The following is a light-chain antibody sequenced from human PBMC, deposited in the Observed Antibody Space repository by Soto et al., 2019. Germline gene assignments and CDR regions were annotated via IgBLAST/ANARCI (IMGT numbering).Light chain of an antibody. CDR3: SSYTSSSTPYV. CDR1: SSDVGGYNY. J-gene: IGLJ1*01. Sequence: QSALTHAAYGYRSPGQAISITYTRTSSDVGGYNYVSWYQQHPVKAPKLMIYDVTNRPSGVSDRFSGSKSGNTASLTISGLQAEDEADYYCSSYTSSSTPYVFGTGTKVTVL. V-gene: IGLV2-14*01. CDR2: DVT.